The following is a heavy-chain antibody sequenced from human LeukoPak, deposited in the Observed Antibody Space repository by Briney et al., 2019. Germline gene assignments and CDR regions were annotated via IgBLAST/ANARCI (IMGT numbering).Heavy chain of an antibody. CDR2: ISSSGSTI. CDR1: GFSFTRYN. J-gene: IGHJ6*04. D-gene: IGHD3-10*02. Sequence: GGSLRLSCAASGFSFTRYNMNWVRQAPGKGLEWVSYISSSGSTIYYADSVKGRFTISRDNAKNSLYLQMNSLRAEDTAVYYCAELGITMIGGVWGKGTTVTISS. V-gene: IGHV3-48*03. CDR3: AELGITMIGGV.